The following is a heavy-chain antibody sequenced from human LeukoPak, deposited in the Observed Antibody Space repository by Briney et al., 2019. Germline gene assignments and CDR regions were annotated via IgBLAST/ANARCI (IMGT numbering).Heavy chain of an antibody. CDR2: MNPNSGNT. CDR1: GYTFTSYD. D-gene: IGHD6-19*01. J-gene: IGHJ4*02. Sequence: ASVKVSCKTSGYTFTSYDINWVRQATGQGLEWMGWMNPNSGNTGYAQKLQGRVTMTRNTSISTAYMELSSLRSEDTAVYYCAISTPGIAVAGTGYYFDYWGQGTLVTVSS. CDR3: AISTPGIAVAGTGYYFDY. V-gene: IGHV1-8*01.